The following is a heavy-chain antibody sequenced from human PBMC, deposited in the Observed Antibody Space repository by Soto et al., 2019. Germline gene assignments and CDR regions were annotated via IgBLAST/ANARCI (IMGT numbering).Heavy chain of an antibody. CDR3: ARAGSRGSVDY. D-gene: IGHD3-22*01. Sequence: LRLSCGASGFTFSDYYMNWIRQAPGKGLEWLAYMSSSGSTTYYAESVKGRFSISRDNAKNSLYLQMNSLTADDTALYYCARAGSRGSVDYWGQGTLVTVSS. CDR1: GFTFSDYY. CDR2: MSSSGSTT. J-gene: IGHJ4*02. V-gene: IGHV3-11*01.